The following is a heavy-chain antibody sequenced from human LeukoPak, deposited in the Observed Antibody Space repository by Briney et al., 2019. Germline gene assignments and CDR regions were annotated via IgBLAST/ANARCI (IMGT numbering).Heavy chain of an antibody. V-gene: IGHV1-69*04. CDR1: GGTFSSYA. D-gene: IGHD3-22*01. J-gene: IGHJ4*02. Sequence: SVKVSCRASGGTFSSYAISWVRQAPGQGLEWMGRIIPILGIANYAQKFQGRVTITADKSTSTAYMELSSLRSEDTAVYYCARYYYDSSGSRFDYWGQGTLVTVSS. CDR2: IIPILGIA. CDR3: ARYYYDSSGSRFDY.